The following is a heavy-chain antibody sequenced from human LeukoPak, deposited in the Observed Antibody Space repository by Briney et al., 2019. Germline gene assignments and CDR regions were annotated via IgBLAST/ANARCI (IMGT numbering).Heavy chain of an antibody. J-gene: IGHJ4*02. Sequence: ASVKVSCKTSGYTFTSYGVSWVRQAPGRGLEWIGWISTYNVHTNYAQNLQGRVTMTTDTSATTAYMELRNLRSDDTAVYYCARERVARGENFDSWGQGTLVTVSS. CDR3: ARERVARGENFDS. CDR2: ISTYNVHT. D-gene: IGHD3-10*01. V-gene: IGHV1-18*01. CDR1: GYTFTSYG.